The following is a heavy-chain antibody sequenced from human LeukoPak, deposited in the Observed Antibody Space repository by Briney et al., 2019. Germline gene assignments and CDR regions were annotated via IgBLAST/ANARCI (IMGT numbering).Heavy chain of an antibody. CDR3: ARGGDIVVVPAASDPYYFDY. CDR2: IWYDGSNK. Sequence: GGSLRLSCAASGFTFSSYGMHWVRQAPGKGLEWVAVIWYDGSNKYYADSVKGRFTISRDNSKNTLYLQMNSLRAEDTAVYYCARGGDIVVVPAASDPYYFDYWGQGTLVTVSS. D-gene: IGHD2-2*01. J-gene: IGHJ4*02. V-gene: IGHV3-33*01. CDR1: GFTFSSYG.